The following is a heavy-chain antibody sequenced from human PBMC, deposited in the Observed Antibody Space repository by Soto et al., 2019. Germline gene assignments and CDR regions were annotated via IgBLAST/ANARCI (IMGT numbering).Heavy chain of an antibody. CDR3: AGYYYDSSGVPTGMDV. V-gene: IGHV4-39*01. CDR1: GGSISSSNW. Sequence: PSETLSLTCAVSGGSISSSNWWSWIRQPPGKGLEWIGSIYYSGSTYYNPSLKSRVTISVDTSKNQFSLKLSSVTAADTAVYYCAGYYYDSSGVPTGMDVWAQGNTVPVS. CDR2: IYYSGST. D-gene: IGHD3-22*01. J-gene: IGHJ6*02.